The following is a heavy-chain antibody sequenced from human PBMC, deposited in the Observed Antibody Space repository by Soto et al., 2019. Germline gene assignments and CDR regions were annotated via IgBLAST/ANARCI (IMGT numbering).Heavy chain of an antibody. CDR2: ISYDGSNK. CDR1: GVTFSSYA. Sequence: GSLGLACAASGVTFSSYAMHGVRKAPGKGLEWVAVISYDGSNKYYADSVKGRFTISRDNAKNSLFLQMNSLRAEDTAIYYCARDSETYPYEFGTYPYWGQGTPVTSPQ. CDR3: ARDSETYPYEFGTYPY. J-gene: IGHJ4*02. V-gene: IGHV3-30-3*01. D-gene: IGHD3-22*01.